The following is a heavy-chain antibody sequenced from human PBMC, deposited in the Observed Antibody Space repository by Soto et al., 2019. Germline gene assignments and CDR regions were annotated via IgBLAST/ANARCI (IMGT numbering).Heavy chain of an antibody. D-gene: IGHD6-19*01. CDR1: GGSISSYY. CDR3: ARDRGQWLVLGFDY. V-gene: IGHV4-4*07. Sequence: PSETLSLTCTVSGGSISSYYWSWIRQPAGNGLEWIGRIYTSGSTNYNPSLKSRVTMSVDTSRNQFSLKLSSVTAADTAVYYCARDRGQWLVLGFDYWGQGTLVTVSS. CDR2: IYTSGST. J-gene: IGHJ4*02.